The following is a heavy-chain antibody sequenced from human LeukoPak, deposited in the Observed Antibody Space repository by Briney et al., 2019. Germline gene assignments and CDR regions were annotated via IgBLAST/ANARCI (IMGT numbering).Heavy chain of an antibody. Sequence: GGSLRLSCTASGFTFGDYAISWVRQAPGKGPEWVGFIRSKDYGGTTDYAASVKGRFIISRDDSKSIAYLQMNSLKTEDTAVYYCTRDRWGGDYISRGMDVWGKGTTVTISS. V-gene: IGHV3-49*04. D-gene: IGHD4-17*01. CDR3: TRDRWGGDYISRGMDV. CDR2: IRSKDYGGTT. J-gene: IGHJ6*04. CDR1: GFTFGDYA.